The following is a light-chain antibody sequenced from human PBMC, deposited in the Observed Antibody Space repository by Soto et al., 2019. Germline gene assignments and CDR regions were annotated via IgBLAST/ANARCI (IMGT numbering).Light chain of an antibody. CDR3: QQYGNSPRT. J-gene: IGKJ1*01. CDR1: QSVGSTF. Sequence: EIVLTQSPGTLSLSPGERATLSCRASQSVGSTFLAWYQQKPGQAPRLLIYDASSRATGIPDRFSGGGSGTDFTLTISRLEPEDFAVYYCQQYGNSPRTFGQGTKVDIK. CDR2: DAS. V-gene: IGKV3-20*01.